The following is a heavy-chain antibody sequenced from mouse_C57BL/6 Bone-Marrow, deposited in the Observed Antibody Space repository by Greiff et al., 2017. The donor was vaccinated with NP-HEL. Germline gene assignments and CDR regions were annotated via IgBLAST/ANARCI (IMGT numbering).Heavy chain of an antibody. J-gene: IGHJ4*01. CDR2: IYPRSGNT. V-gene: IGHV1-81*01. D-gene: IGHD2-5*01. CDR3: ARSAYYSNYPYAMDY. CDR1: GYTFTSYG. Sequence: QVQLQQSGAELARPGASVKLSCKASGYTFTSYGISWVKQRTGQGLEWIGEIYPRSGNTYYNEKFKGKATMTADKSYSTAYMELRSLTSEDSAVYFCARSAYYSNYPYAMDYWGQGTSVTVSS.